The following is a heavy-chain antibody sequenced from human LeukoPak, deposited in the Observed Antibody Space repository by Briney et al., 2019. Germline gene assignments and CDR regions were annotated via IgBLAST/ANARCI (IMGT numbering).Heavy chain of an antibody. V-gene: IGHV1-69*13. J-gene: IGHJ4*02. CDR3: ARDPDYGDYVGTRSTSDY. CDR1: GGTFSSYA. D-gene: IGHD4-17*01. CDR2: IIPIFGTA. Sequence: SVKVSRKCSGGTFSSYAISWVRQAPGQGLEWMGGIIPIFGTANYAQKVEGRVTITADESTSTAYMELSSLRSEDTAVYYCARDPDYGDYVGTRSTSDYWGEGTLVTVSS.